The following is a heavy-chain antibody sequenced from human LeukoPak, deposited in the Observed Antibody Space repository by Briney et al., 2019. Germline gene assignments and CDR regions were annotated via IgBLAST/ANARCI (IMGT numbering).Heavy chain of an antibody. CDR3: VKDFVGWQQLSTGPFDF. CDR1: GFIFSTYG. CDR2: LRYDGSKT. Sequence: GGSLRLSCAASGFIFSTYGMHWVRQAPGKGLEWVACLRYDGSKTQYVDSVKGRFTVSREQSKNTRYLQMNSVRFEDTAVYYCVKDFVGWQQLSTGPFDFWGQGTPVTVSS. V-gene: IGHV3-30*02. J-gene: IGHJ4*02. D-gene: IGHD5-24*01.